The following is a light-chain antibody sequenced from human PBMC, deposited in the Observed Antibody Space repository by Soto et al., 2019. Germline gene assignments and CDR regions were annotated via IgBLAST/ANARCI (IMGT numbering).Light chain of an antibody. CDR2: GAS. J-gene: IGKJ1*01. V-gene: IGKV3-20*01. CDR1: QTVTRSY. CDR3: QQYVTSPRT. Sequence: EIVLTQSPGTMSLSPGERVTLSCRASQTVTRSYLAWYQQKTGQAPRLLIYGASIRATGIPDRFSGSGSGTDFTLTISRLEPEDFAVYYCQQYVTSPRTFGQGTKVAIK.